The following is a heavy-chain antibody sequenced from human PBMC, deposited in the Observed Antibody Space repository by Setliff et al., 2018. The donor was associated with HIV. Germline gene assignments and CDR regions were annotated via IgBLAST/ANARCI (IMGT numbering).Heavy chain of an antibody. CDR2: ISYSGST. CDR3: AREWGGIGVFDY. Sequence: SETLSLTCTVSGGSISTYYWSWIRQPPGKGLEWIGYISYSGSTNYNPSLKSRLTLSLDKSKNQFSLRLNSMTAADTAMYYCAREWGGIGVFDYWGQGALVTVSS. J-gene: IGHJ4*02. CDR1: GGSISTYY. D-gene: IGHD3-16*01. V-gene: IGHV4-59*12.